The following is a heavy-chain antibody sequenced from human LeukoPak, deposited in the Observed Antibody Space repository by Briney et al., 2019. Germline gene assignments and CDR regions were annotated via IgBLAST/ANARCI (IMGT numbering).Heavy chain of an antibody. V-gene: IGHV4-39*01. CDR2: VYYSGST. D-gene: IGHD4-17*01. CDR3: AGRATVTKAFDI. J-gene: IGHJ3*02. CDR1: GGSISSSTYY. Sequence: SETLSLTCTVSGGSISSSTYYWGWIRQPPGKGLECIGSVYYSGSTYYNPSLKSRVTISVDTAKNQFSLKLSFVTAADTAVYYYAGRATVTKAFDIWGQGTMVTVYS.